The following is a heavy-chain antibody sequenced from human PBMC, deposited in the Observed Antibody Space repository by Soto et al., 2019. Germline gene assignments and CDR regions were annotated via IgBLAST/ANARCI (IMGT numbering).Heavy chain of an antibody. J-gene: IGHJ4*02. CDR2: ISVDGRKT. CDR1: GFTFSAYA. Sequence: QVQLVESGGGVVQPGRSLRLSCAASGFTFSAYAMHWVRQAPGKGLEWVAVISVDGRKTYYADSMTGRLTISRDKSMDTLYLQMNTLSAEDTAVYHSATLGSDTGNLYYFDSWGQGTLVTVSS. V-gene: IGHV3-30*04. CDR3: ATLGSDTGNLYYFDS. D-gene: IGHD3-10*01.